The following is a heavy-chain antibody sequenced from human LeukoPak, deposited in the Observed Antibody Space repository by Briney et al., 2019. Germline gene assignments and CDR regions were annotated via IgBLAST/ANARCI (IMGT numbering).Heavy chain of an antibody. J-gene: IGHJ4*02. Sequence: GGSLRLSCAASGFTFSSYWMTWVRQVPGKGLEWVSGINWNGGSTGYADSVKGRFTISRDNAKNSLYLQMNSLRAEDTALYYCARATHYYESSGYDYWGQGTLVTVSS. D-gene: IGHD3-22*01. V-gene: IGHV3-20*04. CDR3: ARATHYYESSGYDY. CDR2: INWNGGST. CDR1: GFTFSSYW.